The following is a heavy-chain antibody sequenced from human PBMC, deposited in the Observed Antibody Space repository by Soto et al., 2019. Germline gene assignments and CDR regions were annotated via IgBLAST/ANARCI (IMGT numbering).Heavy chain of an antibody. D-gene: IGHD3-3*01. CDR2: IYYSGST. CDR1: GGSISSGGYY. J-gene: IGHJ6*02. CDR3: ARDRLSDFWSGYRGDYGMDV. V-gene: IGHV4-31*03. Sequence: PSETLSLTCTVSGGSISSGGYYWSWIRQHPGKGLEWIGYIYYSGSTYYNPSLKSRVTISVDASKNQFSLKLSSVTAADTAVYYCARDRLSDFWSGYRGDYGMDVWGQGPTVTVSS.